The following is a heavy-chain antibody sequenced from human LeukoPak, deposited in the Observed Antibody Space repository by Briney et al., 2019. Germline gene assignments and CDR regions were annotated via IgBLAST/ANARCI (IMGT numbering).Heavy chain of an antibody. CDR2: ISYDVGKK. CDR3: AKDPHPYDSRGYFHFDY. V-gene: IGHV3-30*18. J-gene: IGHJ4*02. CDR1: GFTFSSYG. Sequence: GRSLRLSCAASGFTFSSYGMHWVRQAPGKGLEWVAVISYDVGKKYYADSVKGRFTISRDNSKNTLYLQMNSLRAEDTAVYYCAKDPHPYDSRGYFHFDYWGQGTLVTVSS. D-gene: IGHD3-22*01.